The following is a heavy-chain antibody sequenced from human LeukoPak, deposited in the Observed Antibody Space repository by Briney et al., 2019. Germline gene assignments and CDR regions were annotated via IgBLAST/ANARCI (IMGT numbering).Heavy chain of an antibody. CDR1: GFTFSSYG. V-gene: IGHV3-33*01. D-gene: IGHD2-15*01. J-gene: IGHJ6*02. Sequence: AGGSLRLSCAASGFTFSSYGMHWVRQAPGKGLEWVAVIWYDGSNKYYADSVKGRFTISRDNSKNTLYLQMNSLRAEDTAVYYCARDCSGGSCYSEDYYYYGMDVWGQGTTVTVSS. CDR3: ARDCSGGSCYSEDYYYYGMDV. CDR2: IWYDGSNK.